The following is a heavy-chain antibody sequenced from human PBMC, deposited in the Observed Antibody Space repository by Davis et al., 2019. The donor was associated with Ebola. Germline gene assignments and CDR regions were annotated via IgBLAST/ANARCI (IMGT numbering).Heavy chain of an antibody. CDR3: ARDRPHYYGSGKDGMDV. D-gene: IGHD3-10*01. CDR1: GFTFSSYW. V-gene: IGHV3-7*03. CDR2: IKQDGSEK. Sequence: PGGSLRLSCAASGFTFSSYWMSWVRQAPGKGLEWVANIKQDGSEKYYVDSVKGRFTISRDNAKNSLYLQMNSLRAEDTAVYCCARDRPHYYGSGKDGMDVWGQGTTVTVSS. J-gene: IGHJ6*02.